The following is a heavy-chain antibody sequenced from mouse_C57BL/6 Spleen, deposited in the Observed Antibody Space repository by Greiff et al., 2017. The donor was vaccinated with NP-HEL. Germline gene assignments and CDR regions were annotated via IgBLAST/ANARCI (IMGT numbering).Heavy chain of an antibody. D-gene: IGHD2-4*01. J-gene: IGHJ2*01. Sequence: EVQLQQSGPELVKPGASVKISCKASGYTFTDYYMNWVKQSHGKSLEWIGDINPNNGGTSYNQKFKGKATLTVDKSSSTAYMELRSLTSEDSAVYYCARSGDYDEGGLDYWGQGTTLTVSS. CDR2: INPNNGGT. CDR1: GYTFTDYY. CDR3: ARSGDYDEGGLDY. V-gene: IGHV1-26*01.